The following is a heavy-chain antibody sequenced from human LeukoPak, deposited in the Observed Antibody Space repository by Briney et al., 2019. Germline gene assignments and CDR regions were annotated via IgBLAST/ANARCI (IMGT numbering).Heavy chain of an antibody. V-gene: IGHV3-66*01. CDR2: IYSGGST. J-gene: IGHJ4*02. D-gene: IGHD6-13*01. CDR3: ARVGIAAAGTGY. Sequence: GGSLRLSCAASGFTVSSNYMSWVRQAPGKGLEWGSVIYSGGSTYYADSVKGRFTISRDNSKNTLYLQMNSLRAEDTAVYYCARVGIAAAGTGYWGQGTLVTVSS. CDR1: GFTVSSNY.